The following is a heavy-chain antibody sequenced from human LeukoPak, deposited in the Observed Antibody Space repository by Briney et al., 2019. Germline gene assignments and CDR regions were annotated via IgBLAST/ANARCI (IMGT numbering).Heavy chain of an antibody. V-gene: IGHV3-7*03. CDR3: AKDRSSGWYASIFDY. J-gene: IGHJ4*02. CDR2: KKQDGSER. CDR1: GFTFTTYW. D-gene: IGHD6-19*01. Sequence: GGSLRLSCTASGFTFTTYWMAWVRPPPGKGRKWVANKKQDGSERYYAESVRGRFTISRDNAKNSLYLQMNSLRAEDTALYYCAKDRSSGWYASIFDYWGQGTLVTVSS.